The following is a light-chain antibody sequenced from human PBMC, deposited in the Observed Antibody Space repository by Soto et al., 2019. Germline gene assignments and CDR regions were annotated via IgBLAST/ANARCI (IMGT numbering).Light chain of an antibody. CDR3: AAWDDSLNGPV. CDR1: SSNIGSKT. V-gene: IGLV1-44*01. Sequence: QSVLTQPPSASGTPGQRGTISCSGSSSNIGSKTVNWYQQLPGTAPKLLIYSNNQRPSGVPDRFSCSKSGTSASLAISGLQSEDEADYHCAAWDDSLNGPVFGGGTKVTVL. J-gene: IGLJ3*02. CDR2: SNN.